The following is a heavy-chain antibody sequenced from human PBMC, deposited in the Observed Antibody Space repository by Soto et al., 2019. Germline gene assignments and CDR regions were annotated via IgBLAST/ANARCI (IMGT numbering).Heavy chain of an antibody. CDR2: MNPNSGNT. CDR1: GYTFTSYD. V-gene: IGHV1-8*01. CDR3: ARGLLEQWLVHSIVGAQGGDY. Sequence: GASVKVSCKASGYTFTSYDINWVRQATGQGLEWMGWMNPNSGNTGYAQKFQGRVTMTRNTSISTAYMELSSLRSEDTAVYYCARGLLEQWLVHSIVGAQGGDYWGQGTLVTVSS. J-gene: IGHJ4*02. D-gene: IGHD6-19*01.